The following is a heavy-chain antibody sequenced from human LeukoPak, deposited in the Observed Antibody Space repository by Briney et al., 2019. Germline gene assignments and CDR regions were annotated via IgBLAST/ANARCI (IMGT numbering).Heavy chain of an antibody. CDR3: ARLSRDRYYDYYMDV. CDR1: GDSISSSDYY. D-gene: IGHD5-24*01. V-gene: IGHV4-39*01. CDR2: IYYNGNT. Sequence: KPSETLSLTCTVSGDSISSSDYYWAWIRQPPGKGLEWIGNIYYNGNTYYNSSLKSRVTISIDTSKNQFSLKLSSVTAADTAVYYCARLSRDRYYDYYMDVWGKGTTVTISS. J-gene: IGHJ6*03.